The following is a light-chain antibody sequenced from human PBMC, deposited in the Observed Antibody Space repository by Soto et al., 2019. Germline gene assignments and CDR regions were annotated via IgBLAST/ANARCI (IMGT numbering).Light chain of an antibody. CDR1: QSVRSY. J-gene: IGKJ3*01. CDR2: DTS. V-gene: IGKV3-11*01. CDR3: QQRSNWPLVT. Sequence: EIVLTQSPATLSLSPGERATLSCGASQSVRSYLAWYQQKPGQPPRLFIYDTSNRATGIPARFSGSGYGTDFTLTISSLDPEDFAVYFCQQRSNWPLVTFGPGTRVDIK.